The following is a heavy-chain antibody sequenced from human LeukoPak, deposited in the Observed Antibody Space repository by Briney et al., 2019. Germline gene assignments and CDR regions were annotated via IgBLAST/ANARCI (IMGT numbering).Heavy chain of an antibody. J-gene: IGHJ4*02. CDR3: ARSLGCCSSTSGPPGY. CDR2: ISYDGSNK. Sequence: PGRSLRLSCAASGFTFSSYAMHWVRQAPGKGLEWVAVISYDGSNKYYADSVKGRFTISRDNSKNTLYLQMNSLRAEDTAVYYCARSLGCCSSTSGPPGYWGQGTLVTVSS. D-gene: IGHD2-2*01. CDR1: GFTFSSYA. V-gene: IGHV3-30*04.